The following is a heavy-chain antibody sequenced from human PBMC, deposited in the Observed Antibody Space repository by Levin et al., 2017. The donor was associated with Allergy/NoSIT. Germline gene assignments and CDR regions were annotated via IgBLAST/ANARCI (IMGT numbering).Heavy chain of an antibody. Sequence: SETLSLTCTVSGGSISSYYWSWIRQPPGKGLEWIGYIYYSGSTNYNPSLKSRVTISVDTSKNQFSLKLSSVTAADTAVYYCARVEDGYSRPSFPGEGGYYGDYWGQGTLVTVSS. CDR1: GGSISSYY. V-gene: IGHV4-59*01. J-gene: IGHJ4*02. CDR2: IYYSGST. D-gene: IGHD5-24*01. CDR3: ARVEDGYSRPSFPGEGGYYGDY.